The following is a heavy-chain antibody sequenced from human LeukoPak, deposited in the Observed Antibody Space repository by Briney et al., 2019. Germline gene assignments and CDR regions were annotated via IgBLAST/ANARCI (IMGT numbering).Heavy chain of an antibody. V-gene: IGHV4-59*01. CDR3: ASGFWSGYCAQPPGEGYYYYYYMDV. CDR2: IYYSGST. D-gene: IGHD3-3*01. J-gene: IGHJ6*03. Sequence: PSETLSLTCTVSGGSISSYCWSWLRPPPGKGLEWIGYIYYSGSTNHNPSLKSRVTISVDTSKNQFSLKLSSVTAADTAVYYCASGFWSGYCAQPPGEGYYYYYYMDVWGKGTTVTVSS. CDR1: GGSISSYC.